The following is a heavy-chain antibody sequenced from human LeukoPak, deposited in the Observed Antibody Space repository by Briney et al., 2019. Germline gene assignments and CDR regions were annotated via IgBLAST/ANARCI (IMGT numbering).Heavy chain of an antibody. CDR3: TRSGDGAFDN. D-gene: IGHD3-10*01. Sequence: GGSLRLSCAASGFTFSSYWMSWVRQAPGKGLEWVANIKQDGSEKYYVDSVKGRFTISRDNAKNSLYLQMDSLRAEDTAMYYCTRSGDGAFDNWGPGRMVSVSS. V-gene: IGHV3-7*01. J-gene: IGHJ3*02. CDR2: IKQDGSEK. CDR1: GFTFSSYW.